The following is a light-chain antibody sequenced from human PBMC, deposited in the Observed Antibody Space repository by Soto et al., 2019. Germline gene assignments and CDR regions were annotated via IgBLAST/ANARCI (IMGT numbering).Light chain of an antibody. V-gene: IGLV2-14*01. J-gene: IGLJ3*02. CDR1: MRDVGTYNL. CDR2: EVR. Sequence: QSALTQPASVSGSAGQSITISCSGTMRDVGTYNLVSWYQQHPGTAPKLIIYEVRNRPSGISSRFSGSRSGNTASLTISGLEPEDDGDYYCSAYTVRSTLVFGGGTKVTVL. CDR3: SAYTVRSTLV.